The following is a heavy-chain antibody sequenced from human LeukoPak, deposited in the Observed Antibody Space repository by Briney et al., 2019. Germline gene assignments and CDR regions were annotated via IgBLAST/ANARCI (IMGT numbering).Heavy chain of an antibody. J-gene: IGHJ4*02. CDR2: IYYSGST. CDR3: ARERGYSGYDHLFDY. CDR1: GGSISSGGYY. Sequence: TSETLSLTCTVSGGSISSGGYYWSWVRQHPEKGLEWIGYIYYSGSTYYNPSLKSRVTISVDTSKNQFSLKLSSVTAADTAVYYCARERGYSGYDHLFDYWGQGTLVTVSS. D-gene: IGHD5-12*01. V-gene: IGHV4-31*03.